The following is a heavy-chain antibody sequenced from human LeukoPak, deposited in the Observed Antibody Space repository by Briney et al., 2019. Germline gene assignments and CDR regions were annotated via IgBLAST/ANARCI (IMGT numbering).Heavy chain of an antibody. V-gene: IGHV3-30*04. J-gene: IGHJ6*03. CDR1: GFTFSSYA. CDR3: ANSPYYDFWSGYYFYMDV. Sequence: GRSLRLSCAASGFTFSSYAMHWVRQAPGKGLEWVAVISYDGSNKYYADSVKGRFTISRDNSKNTLYLQMNSLRAEDTAVYYCANSPYYDFWSGYYFYMDVWGKGTTVTVSS. D-gene: IGHD3-3*01. CDR2: ISYDGSNK.